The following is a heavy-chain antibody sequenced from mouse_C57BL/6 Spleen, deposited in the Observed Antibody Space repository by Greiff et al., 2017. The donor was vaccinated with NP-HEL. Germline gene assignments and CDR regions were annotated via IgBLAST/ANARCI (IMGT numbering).Heavy chain of an antibody. CDR3: ARGRPYGNYGYFDY. Sequence: QVQLQQPGAELVRPGSSVKLSCKASGYTFTSYWMDWVKQRPGQGLEWIGNIYPSDSETHYNQKFKDKATLTVDKSSSTAYMQLSSLTSEDSAVYYCARGRPYGNYGYFDYWGKGTTLTVSS. D-gene: IGHD2-1*01. CDR2: IYPSDSET. V-gene: IGHV1-61*01. CDR1: GYTFTSYW. J-gene: IGHJ2*01.